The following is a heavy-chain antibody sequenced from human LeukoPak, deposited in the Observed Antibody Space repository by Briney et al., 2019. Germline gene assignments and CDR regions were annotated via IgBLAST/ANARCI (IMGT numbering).Heavy chain of an antibody. D-gene: IGHD6-19*01. CDR1: GGSISSYY. CDR2: IYYSGST. J-gene: IGHJ4*02. CDR3: AGQSSGWLLGLDYFDY. V-gene: IGHV4-59*05. Sequence: ASETLSLTCTVSGGSISSYYWSWIRQPPGKGLEWIGSIYYSGSTYYNPSLKSRVTISVDTSKNQFSLKLSSVTAADTAVYYCAGQSSGWLLGLDYFDYWGQGTLVTVSS.